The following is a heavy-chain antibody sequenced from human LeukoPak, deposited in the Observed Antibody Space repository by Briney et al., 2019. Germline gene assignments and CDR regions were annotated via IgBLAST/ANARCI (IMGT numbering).Heavy chain of an antibody. V-gene: IGHV3-30-3*01. CDR3: ARDVQT. CDR1: GFIFSNYA. J-gene: IGHJ4*02. CDR2: ISYDGSNK. D-gene: IGHD3-10*02. Sequence: GGSLRLSCAASGFIFSNYAMHWVRQAPGKGLEWVAVISYDGSNKYYADSVKGRFTISRDNSKNTLYLQMNSLRAEDTAVYYCARDVQTWGQGTLVTVSS.